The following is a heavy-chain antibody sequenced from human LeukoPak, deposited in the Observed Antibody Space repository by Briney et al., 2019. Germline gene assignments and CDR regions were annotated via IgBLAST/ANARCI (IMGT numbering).Heavy chain of an antibody. D-gene: IGHD3-22*01. CDR1: GGSISSYY. CDR3: ARDRRGYYDSSGYFDY. J-gene: IGHJ4*02. CDR2: IDYSGST. Sequence: SETLSLTCTVSGGSISSYYWSWIRQPPGKGLEWIAYIDYSGSTKYNPSLKSRVTITLDTSKNQFSLKLSSVAAADTAVYYCARDRRGYYDSSGYFDYWGQGTLVTVSS. V-gene: IGHV4-59*01.